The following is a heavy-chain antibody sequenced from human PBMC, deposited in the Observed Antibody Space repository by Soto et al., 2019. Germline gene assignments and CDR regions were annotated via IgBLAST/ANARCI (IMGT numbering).Heavy chain of an antibody. D-gene: IGHD4-17*01. CDR3: GRDGVTTGTSGYYYYMDV. CDR1: GFTVSSNY. Sequence: GGSLRLSCAASGFTVSSNYMSWVRQAPGKGLEWVSVIYSGGSTYYADSVKGRFTISRHNSKNTLYLQMNSLRAEDTAVYYCGRDGVTTGTSGYYYYMDVWGKGTTVTVSS. CDR2: IYSGGST. V-gene: IGHV3-53*04. J-gene: IGHJ6*03.